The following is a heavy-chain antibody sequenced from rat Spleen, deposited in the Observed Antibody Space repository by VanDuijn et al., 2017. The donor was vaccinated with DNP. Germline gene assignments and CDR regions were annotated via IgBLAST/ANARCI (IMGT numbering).Heavy chain of an antibody. J-gene: IGHJ4*01. CDR3: AKGVIRGDYAMDA. CDR2: INTDGGST. V-gene: IGHV5-7*01. Sequence: EVQLVESGGGLVQPGRSLKLSCAASGFTFSDYNMAWVRQAPKKGLEWVASINTDGGSTYSPDSVKGRLTISRDNAENTVYLQMISLRSEDTATYYCAKGVIRGDYAMDAWGQGTSVTVSS. CDR1: GFTFSDYN. D-gene: IGHD4-4*01.